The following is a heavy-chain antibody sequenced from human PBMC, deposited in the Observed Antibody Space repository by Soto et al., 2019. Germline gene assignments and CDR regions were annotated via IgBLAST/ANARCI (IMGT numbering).Heavy chain of an antibody. Sequence: QVHLVQSGAEVKSPGSAVKVSCQVSGAGDTFSNYGLNWVRQAPGQGLEWMGGTIPAFGTANYAEKFQGRVTITADTSTTTAYMELSSLRSDDTAVYYCVRDRGTVLASPVILNTPNWFDPWGQGTLVTVSS. CDR3: VRDRGTVLASPVILNTPNWFDP. V-gene: IGHV1-69*06. D-gene: IGHD3-9*01. CDR1: GAGDTFSNYG. J-gene: IGHJ5*02. CDR2: TIPAFGTA.